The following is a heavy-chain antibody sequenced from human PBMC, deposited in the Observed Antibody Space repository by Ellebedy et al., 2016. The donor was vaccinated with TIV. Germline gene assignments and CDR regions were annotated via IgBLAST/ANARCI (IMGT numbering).Heavy chain of an antibody. CDR1: GYSISSGYY. CDR3: ARWAPHIASSGLSRFDP. CDR2: IYYSGST. V-gene: IGHV4-38-2*02. D-gene: IGHD6-13*01. J-gene: IGHJ5*02. Sequence: SETLSLTCTVSGYSISSGYYWGWLRQPPGKGMEWIGAIYYSGSTNYNPSLKSRVTMSLDPSENQFSLKLNSMTYADTAVYHCARWAPHIASSGLSRFDPWGQGTLVTVSS.